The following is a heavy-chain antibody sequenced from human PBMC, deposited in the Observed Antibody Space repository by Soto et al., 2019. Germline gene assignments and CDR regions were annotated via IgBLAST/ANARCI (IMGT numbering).Heavy chain of an antibody. CDR3: ARVVIAAAGRPDFDY. V-gene: IGHV1-69*06. CDR1: GGPFSSYA. J-gene: IGHJ4*02. CDR2: IIPIFGTA. D-gene: IGHD6-13*01. Sequence: SVKVSCKASGGPFSSYAISWVRQAPGQGLEWMGGIIPIFGTANYAQQFQGRVTITADNSTSTAYMELSSLRSEDTAVYYCARVVIAAAGRPDFDYWGQGTLVTVSS.